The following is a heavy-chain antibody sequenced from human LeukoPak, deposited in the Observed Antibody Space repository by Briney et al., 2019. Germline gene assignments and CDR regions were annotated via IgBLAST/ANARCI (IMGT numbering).Heavy chain of an antibody. J-gene: IGHJ1*01. V-gene: IGHV3-48*03. Sequence: GGSLRLSCAASGFTFSNYEMNWVRQAPGKGLGWVSYISGSGSTIYYADSVKGRFTISRDNSKNTLYLQMNSLRAEDTAVYYCAKDYTVTTFEYFQHWGQGTLVTVSS. CDR3: AKDYTVTTFEYFQH. CDR2: ISGSGSTI. D-gene: IGHD4-17*01. CDR1: GFTFSNYE.